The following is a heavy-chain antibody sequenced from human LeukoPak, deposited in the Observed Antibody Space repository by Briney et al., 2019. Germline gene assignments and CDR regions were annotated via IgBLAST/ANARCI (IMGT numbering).Heavy chain of an antibody. Sequence: SGRSLRLSCAASAFTISDYGMHWVRQAPGKGLEWVAAILNDGSDKYYADSVKGRFTISRDNSKKTLYLQMNSLTAEDTAVYFCAKSRLISGTYRNDYYYYDMDVWGQGTTVTVSS. CDR3: AKSRLISGTYRNDYYYYDMDV. J-gene: IGHJ6*02. CDR1: AFTISDYG. V-gene: IGHV3-30*18. CDR2: ILNDGSDK. D-gene: IGHD3-16*02.